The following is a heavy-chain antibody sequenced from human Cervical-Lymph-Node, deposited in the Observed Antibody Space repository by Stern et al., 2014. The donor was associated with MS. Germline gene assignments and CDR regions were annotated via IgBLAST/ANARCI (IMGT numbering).Heavy chain of an antibody. D-gene: IGHD2-2*01. Sequence: EVQLVESGGGLIQPGGSLQLSCAASGFTFSDSAMHWVRQTSGKGLEWVGRIRSKDNNYATAYAASVKGRFTVSRADSNNTAYLQMNSLKTEDTAVYYCTRTSNLVAFDYWGQGTLVTVSS. CDR3: TRTSNLVAFDY. V-gene: IGHV3-73*01. CDR2: IRSKDNNYAT. J-gene: IGHJ4*02. CDR1: GFTFSDSA.